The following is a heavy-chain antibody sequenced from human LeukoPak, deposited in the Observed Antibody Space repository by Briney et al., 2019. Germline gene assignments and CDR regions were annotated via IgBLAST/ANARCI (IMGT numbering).Heavy chain of an antibody. D-gene: IGHD3-16*01. J-gene: IGHJ5*02. CDR2: IRGRGGST. CDR1: GFTFSSFT. Sequence: PGGSLTLSCAASGFTFSSFTMTWVRQPPGKGLEWVSAIRGRGGSTYYADSLEGRFTIARDNSKDPVYLQMNSLKVEDTAIYYFGKEGGAWGQGTKVTVSS. CDR3: GKEGGA. V-gene: IGHV3-23*01.